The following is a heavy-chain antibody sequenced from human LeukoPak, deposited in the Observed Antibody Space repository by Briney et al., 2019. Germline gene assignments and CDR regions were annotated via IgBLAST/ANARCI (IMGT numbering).Heavy chain of an antibody. CDR1: GCSTRSYY. CDR3: ARDSCSGGSCYNYMDV. J-gene: IGHJ6*03. D-gene: IGHD2-15*01. Sequence: SETLSLTCTVPGCSTRSYYWSWIRQPPGKGLEWIGYIYYSGSTNYNPPLKSRVTISVDTSKNQFSLKLSSVTAADTAVYYCARDSCSGGSCYNYMDVWGKGTTVTVSS. CDR2: IYYSGST. V-gene: IGHV4-59*01.